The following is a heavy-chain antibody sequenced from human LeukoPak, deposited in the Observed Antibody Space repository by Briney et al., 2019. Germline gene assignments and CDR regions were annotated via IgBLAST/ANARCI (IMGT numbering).Heavy chain of an antibody. CDR2: FDPEDGET. CDR1: GYTLTELS. D-gene: IGHD3-3*01. CDR3: ARDRLRFLEWFNAFDL. V-gene: IGHV1-24*01. Sequence: ASVKVSCKVSGYTLTELSMHWVRQAPGKGLEWMGGFDPEDGETIYAQKFQGRVTMTTDTSTSTAYMELRSLRSDDTAVYYCARDRLRFLEWFNAFDLWGQGTLVTVSS. J-gene: IGHJ3*01.